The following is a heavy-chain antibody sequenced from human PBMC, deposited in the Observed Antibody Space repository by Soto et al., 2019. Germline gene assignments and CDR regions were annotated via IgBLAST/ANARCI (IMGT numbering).Heavy chain of an antibody. Sequence: QVQLVQSGAEVKKPGSSVKVSCKASGGTFSSYAISWVRQAPGQGLEWTGGIIPIFGTANYAQKFQGRVTIIANESTSTAYMELSRLRSEVTAVYYCASGGRNVVVPAATPTYYYYYGMDVWGQGTTVTVSS. D-gene: IGHD2-2*01. CDR3: ASGGRNVVVPAATPTYYYYYGMDV. CDR2: IIPIFGTA. J-gene: IGHJ6*02. V-gene: IGHV1-69*01. CDR1: GGTFSSYA.